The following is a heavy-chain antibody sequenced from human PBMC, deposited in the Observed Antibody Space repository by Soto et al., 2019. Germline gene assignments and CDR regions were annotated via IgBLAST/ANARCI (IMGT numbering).Heavy chain of an antibody. CDR1: GYRFTSYW. D-gene: IGHD6-19*01. V-gene: IGHV5-51*01. J-gene: IGHJ4*02. CDR3: ARPFDSSGRYDY. CDR2: IYPGESDT. Sequence: PGESLKISCKGSGYRFTSYWTGWVRQMPGKGLEWMGIIYPGESDTRYSPSFQGQVTISADKSISTTYLQWSSLKASDTAMYYCARPFDSSGRYDYWGQGTLVTVSS.